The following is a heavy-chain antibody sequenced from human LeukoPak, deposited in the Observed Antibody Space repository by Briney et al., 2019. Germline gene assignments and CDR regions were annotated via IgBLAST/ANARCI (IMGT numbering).Heavy chain of an antibody. CDR2: INHSGST. J-gene: IGHJ5*02. CDR1: GGSFSGYY. D-gene: IGHD3-10*01. Sequence: SETLSLTCAVYGGSFSGYYWSWIRQPPGKGLEWIGEINHSGSTNYNPSLKSRVTISVDTSKNQFSLKLSSVTAADTAVYYCARRVRGVIISLWFDPWGQGTLVTVSS. CDR3: ARRVRGVIISLWFDP. V-gene: IGHV4-34*01.